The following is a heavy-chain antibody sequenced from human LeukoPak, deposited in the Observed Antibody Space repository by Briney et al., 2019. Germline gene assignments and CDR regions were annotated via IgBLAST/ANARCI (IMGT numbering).Heavy chain of an antibody. CDR1: GFTFSNYG. Sequence: GGSLRRSCAASGFTFSNYGMHWVRQAPGKGLEWVAVISYDGSNKYYADSVKGRFTISRDNSKNTLYLQMNSLRAEDTAVYYCARGAGEYWGQGTLVTVSS. D-gene: IGHD3-16*01. J-gene: IGHJ4*02. CDR2: ISYDGSNK. CDR3: ARGAGEY. V-gene: IGHV3-30*03.